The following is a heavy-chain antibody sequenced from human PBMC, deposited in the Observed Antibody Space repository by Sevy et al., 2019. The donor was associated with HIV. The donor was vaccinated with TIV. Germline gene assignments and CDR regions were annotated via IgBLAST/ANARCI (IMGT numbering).Heavy chain of an antibody. CDR3: ATVVGNYYDSSGYD. D-gene: IGHD3-22*01. CDR1: GYTLTELS. CDR2: FDPEDGET. J-gene: IGHJ4*02. Sequence: ASVKVSCKVSGYTLTELSMHWVRQAPGKGLEWMGGFDPEDGETIYAKTFQGRVTMTGDTSTDTAYMELSSLRSEDTAVYYCATVVGNYYDSSGYDWGQVTLVTVSS. V-gene: IGHV1-24*01.